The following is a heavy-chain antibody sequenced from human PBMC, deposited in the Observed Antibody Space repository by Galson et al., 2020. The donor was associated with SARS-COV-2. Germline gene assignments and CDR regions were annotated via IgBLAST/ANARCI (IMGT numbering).Heavy chain of an antibody. D-gene: IGHD3-9*01. CDR2: ISSSSSYI. V-gene: IGHV3-21*01. J-gene: IGHJ4*02. CDR1: GFTFSSYS. CDR3: ARADGEKRYFDWLDPNYFDC. Sequence: NSGGSLRLSCAASGFTFSSYSMNWVRQAPGKGLEWVSSISSSSSYIYYADSVKGRFTISRDNAKNSLYLQMNSLRAEDTAVYYCARADGEKRYFDWLDPNYFDCWGQGTLVTVSS.